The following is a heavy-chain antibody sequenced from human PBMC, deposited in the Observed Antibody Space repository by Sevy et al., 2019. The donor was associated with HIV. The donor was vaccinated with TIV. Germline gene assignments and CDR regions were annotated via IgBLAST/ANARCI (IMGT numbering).Heavy chain of an antibody. CDR1: GFILGSYG. D-gene: IGHD3-22*01. V-gene: IGHV3-30*02. Sequence: GGSLRLSCTASGFILGSYGMHWVRQPPGKGLEWLAFIRYDGSNKYYADSVKGRFTISRDNDKNTLNLQMNSLRGEDTAVYYCAKDLIVAPAEGASDIWGQGTMVTVSS. CDR3: AKDLIVAPAEGASDI. J-gene: IGHJ3*02. CDR2: IRYDGSNK.